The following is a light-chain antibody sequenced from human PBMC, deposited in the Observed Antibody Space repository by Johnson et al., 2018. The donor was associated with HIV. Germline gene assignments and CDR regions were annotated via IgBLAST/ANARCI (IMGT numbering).Light chain of an antibody. CDR2: ENN. CDR3: GTWDSSLSGYV. V-gene: IGLV1-51*02. Sequence: QSVLTQPPSVSAAPGQRVTISCSGSSSNIGNDSVSWYQQLPGTAPELLIYENNRRPSGIPDRFSGSTSGTSATLALTALQTGDEADYFCGTWDSSLSGYVFGTGTMVTVL. J-gene: IGLJ1*01. CDR1: SSNIGNDS.